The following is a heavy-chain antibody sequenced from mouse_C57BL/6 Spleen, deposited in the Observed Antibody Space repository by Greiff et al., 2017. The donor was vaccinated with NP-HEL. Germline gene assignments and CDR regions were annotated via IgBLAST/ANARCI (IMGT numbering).Heavy chain of an antibody. V-gene: IGHV7-3*01. CDR3: ARFSTRDYAMDY. Sequence: EVQLVESGGGLVQPGGSLSLSCAASGFTFTDYYMSWVRQPPGKALEWLGFIRNKANGYTTEYSASVKGRFTISRDNSQSILYLQMNALRAEDSATYYCARFSTRDYAMDYWGQGTSVTVSS. CDR2: IRNKANGYTT. CDR1: GFTFTDYY. J-gene: IGHJ4*01. D-gene: IGHD2-1*01.